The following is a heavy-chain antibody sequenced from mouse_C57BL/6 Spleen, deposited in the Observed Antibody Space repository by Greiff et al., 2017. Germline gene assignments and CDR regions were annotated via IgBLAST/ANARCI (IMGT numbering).Heavy chain of an antibody. V-gene: IGHV5-9-1*02. J-gene: IGHJ4*01. CDR2: ISSGGDYI. CDR3: TRDGYDYAMDY. Sequence: EVKLMESGAGLVKPGGSLKLSCAASGFTFSSYAMSWVRQTPEKRLEWVAYISSGGDYIYYADTVKGRFTISRDNARNTLYLQMSSLKSEDTAMYYCTRDGYDYAMDYWGQVTSVTVSS. CDR1: GFTFSSYA. D-gene: IGHD2-2*01.